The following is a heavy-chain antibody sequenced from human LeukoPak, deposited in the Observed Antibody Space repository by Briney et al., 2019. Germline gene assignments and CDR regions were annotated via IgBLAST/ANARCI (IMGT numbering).Heavy chain of an antibody. CDR3: AKDGPIAVAEA. CDR2: ISYDGSNK. Sequence: GGSLRLSCAASGFTFSSYAMHWVRQAPGKGLEWVAVISYDGSNKYYADSVKGRFTISRDNAKNSLYLQMNSLRAEDTALYYCAKDGPIAVAEAWGQGTLVTVSS. V-gene: IGHV3-30-3*01. CDR1: GFTFSSYA. D-gene: IGHD6-19*01. J-gene: IGHJ5*02.